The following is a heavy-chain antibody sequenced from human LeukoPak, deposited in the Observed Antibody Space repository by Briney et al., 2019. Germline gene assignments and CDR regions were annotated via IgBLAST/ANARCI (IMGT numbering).Heavy chain of an antibody. D-gene: IGHD3-22*01. Sequence: PGGSLRLSCAASGFTFSSYEMNWVRQAPGKGLEWVSGINWNGGSTGYADSVKGRFTISRDNAKNSLYLQMNSLRAEDTAVYYCARSPMYSSGYYVDYWGQGTLVTVSS. V-gene: IGHV3-20*04. J-gene: IGHJ4*02. CDR1: GFTFSSYE. CDR2: INWNGGST. CDR3: ARSPMYSSGYYVDY.